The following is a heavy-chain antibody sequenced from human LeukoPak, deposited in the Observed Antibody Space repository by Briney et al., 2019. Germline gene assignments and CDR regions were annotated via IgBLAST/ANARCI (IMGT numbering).Heavy chain of an antibody. CDR3: AKTVGATAFDY. Sequence: GGSLRLSCAASGFTFSSYVMSRVRQAPGKGLEWVSAIGRSGGSSYYADSVKGRFTISRDNSENTLYVQMNSLRAEDTAVYYCAKTVGATAFDYWGQGTLVTVSS. CDR2: IGRSGGSS. D-gene: IGHD2-21*02. CDR1: GFTFSSYV. J-gene: IGHJ4*02. V-gene: IGHV3-23*01.